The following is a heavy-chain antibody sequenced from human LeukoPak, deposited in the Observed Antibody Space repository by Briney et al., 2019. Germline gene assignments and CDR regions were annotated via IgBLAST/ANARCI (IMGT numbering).Heavy chain of an antibody. CDR1: GDSISNGGSISNGGHY. CDR3: ARDFLDDAGWFGELLGSHFDY. CDR2: IYHSGNT. V-gene: IGHV4-31*03. J-gene: IGHJ4*02. D-gene: IGHD3-10*01. Sequence: PSETLSLTCTVSGDSISNGGSISNGGHYWGWIRQFPGKGLEWVGYIYHSGNTYYNPSLESRVTISVDTSENRFSLRLNSVTAADTAVYYCARDFLDDAGWFGELLGSHFDYWGQGTLVTVSS.